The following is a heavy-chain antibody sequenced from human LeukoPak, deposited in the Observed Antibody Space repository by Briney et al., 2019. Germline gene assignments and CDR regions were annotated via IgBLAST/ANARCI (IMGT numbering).Heavy chain of an antibody. V-gene: IGHV4-59*01. J-gene: IGHJ4*02. CDR1: GGSISSYY. CDR3: ARDHARSYSFDY. D-gene: IGHD1-26*01. CDR2: IYYSGST. Sequence: PSETLSLTCTVSGGSISSYYWSWIRQPPGKGPEWIGYIYYSGSTNYNPSLKSRVTISVDTSKNQFSLKLSSVTAADTAVYYCARDHARSYSFDYWGQGTLVTVSS.